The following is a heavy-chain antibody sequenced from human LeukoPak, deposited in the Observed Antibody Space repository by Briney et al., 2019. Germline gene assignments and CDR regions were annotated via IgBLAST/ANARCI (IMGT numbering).Heavy chain of an antibody. D-gene: IGHD2-15*01. J-gene: IGHJ4*02. CDR3: ARAPNPFIVVVVVYYFDY. V-gene: IGHV1-2*02. CDR1: GYTFIDYY. Sequence: ASVKVSCKAFGYTFIDYYIHWVRQAPGQGLEWMGWINLDSSGTNYAQTFQGRVTMTWDTSISTAYMELSSLRSEDTAVYYCARAPNPFIVVVVVYYFDYWGQGTLVTVSS. CDR2: INLDSSGT.